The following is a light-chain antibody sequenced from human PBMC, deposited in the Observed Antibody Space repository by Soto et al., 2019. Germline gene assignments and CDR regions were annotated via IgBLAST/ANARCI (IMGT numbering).Light chain of an antibody. CDR3: SSYTSSSTPYV. Sequence: SALTKPASVSGSHGESISIFCTGTSSDVGGYNYVSWYQQHPVKAPKLMIYDVTNRPSGVSDRFSGSKSGNAASLTISGLQAEDEADYYCSSYTSSSTPYVFGTVTKVTVL. CDR2: DVT. CDR1: SSDVGGYNY. J-gene: IGLJ1*01. V-gene: IGLV2-14*01.